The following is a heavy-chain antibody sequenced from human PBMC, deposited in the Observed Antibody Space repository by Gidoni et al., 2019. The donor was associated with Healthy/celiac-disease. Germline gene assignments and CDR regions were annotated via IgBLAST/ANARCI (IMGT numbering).Heavy chain of an antibody. CDR2: IIPICGTA. D-gene: IGHD3-10*01. Sequence: QVQLVQSGAEVKKPGYSVKVSCKASGGTFRSYAISWVRQAPGQGLEWMGGIIPICGTANYAQKFQGRVTITADESTSTAYMELSSLRSEDTAVYYCATPPDDGSDKIKRNYYYYGMDVWGQGTTVTVSS. J-gene: IGHJ6*02. CDR1: GGTFRSYA. CDR3: ATPPDDGSDKIKRNYYYYGMDV. V-gene: IGHV1-69*01.